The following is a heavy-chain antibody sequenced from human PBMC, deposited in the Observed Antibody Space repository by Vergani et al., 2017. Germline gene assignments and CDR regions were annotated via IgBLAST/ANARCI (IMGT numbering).Heavy chain of an antibody. Sequence: QVQLQQWGAGLLKPSETLSLTCAVYGGSFSGYYWSWIRQPPGKGLEWIGEINHSGSTNYNPPLKSRVTISVDTSKNQFSLKLSSVTAADTAVYYCARGFLEWLLEYWGQGTLVTVSS. CDR3: ARGFLEWLLEY. CDR1: GGSFSGYY. CDR2: INHSGST. V-gene: IGHV4-34*01. D-gene: IGHD3-3*01. J-gene: IGHJ4*02.